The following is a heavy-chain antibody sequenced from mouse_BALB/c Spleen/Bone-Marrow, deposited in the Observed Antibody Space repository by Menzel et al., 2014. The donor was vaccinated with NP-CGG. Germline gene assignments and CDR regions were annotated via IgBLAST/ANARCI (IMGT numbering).Heavy chain of an antibody. V-gene: IGHV7-3*02. CDR1: GFTFTDYY. J-gene: IGHJ1*01. Sequence: EVTLVESGGGLVQPGGSLRLSCATSGFTFTDYYMSWVRQPPGKALEWLGFIRNKANGYTTEHSASVKGRFTISRDNSQSILYLQMNILRTEDSATYYCARDRNYDINWYFDVWGAGTTVTVSS. D-gene: IGHD1-1*01. CDR3: ARDRNYDINWYFDV. CDR2: IRNKANGYTT.